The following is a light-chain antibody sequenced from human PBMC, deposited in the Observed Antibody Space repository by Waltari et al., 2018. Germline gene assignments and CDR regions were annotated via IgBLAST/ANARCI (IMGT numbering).Light chain of an antibody. Sequence: EIVLTQSPGTLSLSPGERATLPGRASKSVTSISLSWYQQKLGQAPRLLIYGTSSRATGIPDRFSGSGSGTDFTLTISRLEPEDFAVYYCQQYDGEVVTFGGGTKVEI. CDR3: QQYDGEVVT. J-gene: IGKJ4*01. V-gene: IGKV3-20*01. CDR1: KSVTSIS. CDR2: GTS.